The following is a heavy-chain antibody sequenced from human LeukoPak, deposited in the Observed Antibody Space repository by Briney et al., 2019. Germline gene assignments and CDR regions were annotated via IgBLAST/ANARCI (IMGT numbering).Heavy chain of an antibody. CDR1: GFTFDDYT. CDR2: ISWDGGST. Sequence: PTGGSLRLSCAASGFTFDDYTMRWVRQAPGKGLEWVSLISWDGGSTYYADSVKGRFTISRDNSKNSLYLQMNSLRTEDTALYYCAKGGMTTVPPFDYWGQGPLVTVSS. CDR3: AKGGMTTVPPFDY. J-gene: IGHJ4*02. D-gene: IGHD4-17*01. V-gene: IGHV3-43*01.